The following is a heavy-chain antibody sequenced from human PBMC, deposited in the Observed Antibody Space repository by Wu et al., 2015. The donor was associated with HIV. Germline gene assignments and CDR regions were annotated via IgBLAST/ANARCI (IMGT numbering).Heavy chain of an antibody. CDR3: ARDLVGRATVVTPGLFDY. J-gene: IGHJ4*02. Sequence: QVQLVQSGAEVKKPGSSVKVSCKASGGTFSSYAISWVRQAPGQRPEWVAWISPSNGKTNYAQKVQGRMTVTADTSTDTVYMELRNLKTDDTAVYYCARDLVGRATVVTPGLFDYWGQGTQIVVSS. CDR1: GGTFSSYA. CDR2: ISPSNGKT. D-gene: IGHD4-23*01. V-gene: IGHV1-18*01.